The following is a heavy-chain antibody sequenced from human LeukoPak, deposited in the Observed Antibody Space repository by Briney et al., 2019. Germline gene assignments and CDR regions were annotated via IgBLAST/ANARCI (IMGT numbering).Heavy chain of an antibody. CDR3: ARGSSSGWYSGD. CDR2: IIPIFGTA. V-gene: IGHV1-69*13. Sequence: SVKVSCKASGGTFSSYAISWVRQAPGQGLEWMGGIIPIFGTANYAQKFQGRVTITADESTSTAYMELSSLRSEDTAVYYRARGSSSGWYSGDWGQGTLVTVSS. J-gene: IGHJ4*02. D-gene: IGHD6-19*01. CDR1: GGTFSSYA.